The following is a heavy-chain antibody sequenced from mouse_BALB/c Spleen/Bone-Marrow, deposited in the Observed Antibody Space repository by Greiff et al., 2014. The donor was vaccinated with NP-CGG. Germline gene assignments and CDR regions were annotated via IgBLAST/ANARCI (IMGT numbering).Heavy chain of an antibody. CDR2: IDPANGDT. Sequence: VQLQQSGSELVKPGASVKLSCAASGFNIKDTYMHWVKQRPEQGLEWIGRIDPANGDTKYDPKFQGKATITAGTFSNTAYLQLSSLTSEDTAVYYCTRPSFYYGSSYWYFDVWGAGTTVTVSS. D-gene: IGHD1-1*01. CDR1: GFNIKDTY. CDR3: TRPSFYYGSSYWYFDV. J-gene: IGHJ1*01. V-gene: IGHV14-3*02.